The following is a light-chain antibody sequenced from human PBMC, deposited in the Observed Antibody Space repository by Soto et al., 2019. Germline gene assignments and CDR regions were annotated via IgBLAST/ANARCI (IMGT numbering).Light chain of an antibody. CDR1: SXDVGGYNY. CDR3: SSYTSSSTDV. V-gene: IGLV2-14*01. Sequence: QSVLTQPASVSGSPGQSITISCTGTSXDVGGYNYVSWYQQHPGKAPKLMIYEVSNRSSGVSNRFSGSKSGNTASLTISGLQAEDEADYYCSSYTSSSTDVFGTGTKVTVL. CDR2: EVS. J-gene: IGLJ1*01.